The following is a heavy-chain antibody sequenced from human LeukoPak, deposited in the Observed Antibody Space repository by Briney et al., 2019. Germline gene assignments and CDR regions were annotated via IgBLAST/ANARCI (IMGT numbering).Heavy chain of an antibody. V-gene: IGHV4-59*01. CDR2: IYYSGST. J-gene: IGHJ3*02. D-gene: IGHD3-9*01. CDR1: GGSISSYY. Sequence: SETLSLTCTVSGGSISSYYWSWIRQPPGKGLEWIGYIYYSGSTNYNPSLKRRGTIAVDTSKTPFSLKLSSVTAADAAVYYCARAPSYDIPLQGRAFDIWGQGTMVTVSS. CDR3: ARAPSYDIPLQGRAFDI.